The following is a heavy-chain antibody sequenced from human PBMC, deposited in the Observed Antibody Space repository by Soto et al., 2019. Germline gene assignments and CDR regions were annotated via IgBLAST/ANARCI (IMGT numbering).Heavy chain of an antibody. CDR2: IIPIFGTA. Sequence: SVKVSCKASGGTFSSYAISWVRQAPGQGLEWMGGIIPIFGTANYAQKFQGRVTITADESTSTAYMELSSLRSEDTAVYYCAKNYYDSSGYYYYFDYWGQGTLVTVSS. CDR1: GGTFSSYA. J-gene: IGHJ4*02. CDR3: AKNYYDSSGYYYYFDY. D-gene: IGHD3-22*01. V-gene: IGHV1-69*13.